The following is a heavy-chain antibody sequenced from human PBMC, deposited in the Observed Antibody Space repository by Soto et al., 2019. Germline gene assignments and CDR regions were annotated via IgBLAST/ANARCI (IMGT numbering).Heavy chain of an antibody. Sequence: SETLSLTCTVSGGSISSGGYYWSWIRQHPGKGLEWIGYIYYTGSTYYNPSLKSRVTISVDTSKNQFSLKLSSVTAADTAVYYCARLGPYYYDSSGYPATGDDAFDIWGQGTMVTVSS. V-gene: IGHV4-31*03. CDR3: ARLGPYYYDSSGYPATGDDAFDI. J-gene: IGHJ3*02. D-gene: IGHD3-22*01. CDR2: IYYTGST. CDR1: GGSISSGGYY.